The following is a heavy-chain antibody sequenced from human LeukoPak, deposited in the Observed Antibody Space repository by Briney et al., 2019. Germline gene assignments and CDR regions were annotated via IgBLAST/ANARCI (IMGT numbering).Heavy chain of an antibody. Sequence: SETLSLTCAVYGGSFSGYYWSWIRQPPGKGLEWIGEINHSGSTNYNPSLKSRVTISVDTSKNQFSLKLSSVTAADTAVYYCARHSVRSSSALDYWGQGTLVTVSS. D-gene: IGHD6-6*01. V-gene: IGHV4-34*01. CDR3: ARHSVRSSSALDY. CDR2: INHSGST. CDR1: GGSFSGYY. J-gene: IGHJ4*02.